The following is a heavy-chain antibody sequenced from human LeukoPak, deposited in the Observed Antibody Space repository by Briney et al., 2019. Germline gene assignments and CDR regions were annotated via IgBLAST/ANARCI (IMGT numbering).Heavy chain of an antibody. CDR2: INHSGST. Sequence: PSETLSLTCAVYGGSFSGYYWSWLRQPPGKGREWIGEINHSGSTNSNPSLKSRVTISVDTSKNQFSLKLSSVTAADTAVYYCARTGLWLRLNDYWGQGTLVTVSS. D-gene: IGHD5-12*01. CDR3: ARTGLWLRLNDY. V-gene: IGHV4-34*01. CDR1: GGSFSGYY. J-gene: IGHJ4*02.